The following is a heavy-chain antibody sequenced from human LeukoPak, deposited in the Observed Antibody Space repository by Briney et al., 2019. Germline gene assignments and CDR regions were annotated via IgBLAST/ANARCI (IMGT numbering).Heavy chain of an antibody. J-gene: IGHJ4*02. D-gene: IGHD3-3*01. CDR2: IYYSGST. CDR3: ARLRSSGIFGVVIKPHPGYFDY. CDR1: GGSISSSSYY. Sequence: SETLSLTCTVSGGSISSSSYYWGWIRQPPGKGLEWIGSIYYSGSTYYNPSLKSRVTISVDTSKNQHSLKLSSVTAADTAVYYCARLRSSGIFGVVIKPHPGYFDYWGQGTLVTVSS. V-gene: IGHV4-39*01.